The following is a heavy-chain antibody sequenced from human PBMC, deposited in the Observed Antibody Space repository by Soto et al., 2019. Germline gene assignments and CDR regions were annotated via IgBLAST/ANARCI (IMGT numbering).Heavy chain of an antibody. CDR3: ARTHHSSWYSDVRAFDI. Sequence: ASVKVSWKGSGYTFTGYFMLWVLQAPGQGLEWMGWINPNSGGTNYAQKFQGWVTMTRDTSISTAYMELSSLRAEDTAVYYCARTHHSSWYSDVRAFDIWGQGTMVTVSS. D-gene: IGHD6-13*01. CDR2: INPNSGGT. J-gene: IGHJ3*02. CDR1: GYTFTGYF. V-gene: IGHV1-2*04.